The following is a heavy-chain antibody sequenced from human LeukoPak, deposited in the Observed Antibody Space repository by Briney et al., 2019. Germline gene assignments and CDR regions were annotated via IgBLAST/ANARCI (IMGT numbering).Heavy chain of an antibody. Sequence: GGSLRLSCAASGFTFSSYSMNWVRQAPGKGLEWVSSISSSSSYIYYADSVKGRFTISRDNAKNSLYLQMNSLRAEDTAVYYCARAGAAAVGPGDNWFDPWGQGTLVTVSS. J-gene: IGHJ5*02. CDR2: ISSSSSYI. D-gene: IGHD6-13*01. CDR1: GFTFSSYS. V-gene: IGHV3-21*01. CDR3: ARAGAAAVGPGDNWFDP.